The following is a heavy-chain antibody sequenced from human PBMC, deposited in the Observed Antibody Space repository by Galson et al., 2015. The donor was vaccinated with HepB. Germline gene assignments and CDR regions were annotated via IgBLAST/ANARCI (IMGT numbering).Heavy chain of an antibody. Sequence: SLRLSCAASGFTFSIYVMHWVRQAPGKGPEWVAVIWYDGRNKYYADSVRGRFTISRDNSKNTLYLQTDSLRAEDTAVYYCARVRSPYYDFWSGPGYWGQGTLVTVSS. V-gene: IGHV3-33*01. CDR1: GFTFSIYV. D-gene: IGHD3-3*01. CDR3: ARVRSPYYDFWSGPGY. CDR2: IWYDGRNK. J-gene: IGHJ4*02.